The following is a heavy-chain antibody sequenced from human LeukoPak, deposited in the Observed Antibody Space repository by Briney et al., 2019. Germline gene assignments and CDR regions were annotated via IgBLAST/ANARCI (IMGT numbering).Heavy chain of an antibody. CDR1: GFTFSSYG. Sequence: SGGSLRLSCAASGFTFSSYGMHWVRQAPGKGLEWVAVIWYDGSNKYYADSVKGRFTISRDNSKNTLYLQMNSLRAEDTAVYYCAKEQDILTLPYTFDYWGQGTLVTVSS. D-gene: IGHD3-9*01. J-gene: IGHJ4*02. CDR2: IWYDGSNK. CDR3: AKEQDILTLPYTFDY. V-gene: IGHV3-33*06.